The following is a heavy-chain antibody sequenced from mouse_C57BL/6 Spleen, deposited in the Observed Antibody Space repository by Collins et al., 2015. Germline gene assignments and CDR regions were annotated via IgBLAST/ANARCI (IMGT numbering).Heavy chain of an antibody. Sequence: QVQLQQPGAELVKPGASVKLSCKASGYTFTSYWTHWVKQRPGQGLEWIGMIHPNSGSTNYNEKFKSEATLTADKSSSTAYMQLSSLTPEDSAVYYCARSYGYDYALDYWGQGTS. CDR3: ARSYGYDYALDY. J-gene: IGHJ4*01. V-gene: IGHV1-64*01. CDR1: GYTFTSYW. D-gene: IGHD2-2*01. CDR2: IHPNSGST.